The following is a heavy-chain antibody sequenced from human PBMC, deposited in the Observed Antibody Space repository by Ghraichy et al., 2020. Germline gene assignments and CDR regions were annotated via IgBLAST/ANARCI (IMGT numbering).Heavy chain of an antibody. CDR3: ARGGSALGAFDI. J-gene: IGHJ3*02. D-gene: IGHD3-16*01. Sequence: WGSLRLSCAASGFTFSSYAMHWVRQAPGKGLEWVAVISYDGSNKYYADSVKGRFTISRDNSKNTLYLQMNSLRAEDTAVYYCARGGSALGAFDIWGQGTMVTVSS. CDR2: ISYDGSNK. V-gene: IGHV3-30-3*01. CDR1: GFTFSSYA.